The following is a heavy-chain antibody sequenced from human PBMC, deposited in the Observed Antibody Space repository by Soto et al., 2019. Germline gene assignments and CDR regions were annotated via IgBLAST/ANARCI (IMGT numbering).Heavy chain of an antibody. CDR3: ASGIRHKKCIAVAGTYDY. D-gene: IGHD6-19*01. Sequence: QVQLVQSGDEVKKPGASVKVSCKASGYTFTSYGISWVRQAPGQGLKWMGWISAYNGNTNYAQKLQDRFTMTTDTSTSTAYMELRSLRSDDTAVYYCASGIRHKKCIAVAGTYDYWGQGTLVTVSS. V-gene: IGHV1-18*01. CDR1: GYTFTSYG. J-gene: IGHJ4*02. CDR2: ISAYNGNT.